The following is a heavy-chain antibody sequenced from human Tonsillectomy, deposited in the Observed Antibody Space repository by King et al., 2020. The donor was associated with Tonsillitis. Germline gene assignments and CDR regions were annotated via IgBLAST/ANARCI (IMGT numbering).Heavy chain of an antibody. V-gene: IGHV4-31*03. Sequence: VQLQESGPGLVKPSQTLSLSCTVSGGSVSSGAYYWSWIRQLPGKGLEWIGYIYYTGSTYSNPSLKSRVTMSVDMSENQFSLKLSSVTAADMAVYYCARAISYSGSGTSYPNAFSLWGPGTVVPVSS. CDR2: IYYTGST. CDR1: GGSVSSGAYY. D-gene: IGHD3-10*01. CDR3: ARAISYSGSGTSYPNAFSL. J-gene: IGHJ4*03.